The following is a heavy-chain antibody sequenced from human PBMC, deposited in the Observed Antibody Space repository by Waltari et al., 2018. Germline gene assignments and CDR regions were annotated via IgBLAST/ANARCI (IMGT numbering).Heavy chain of an antibody. D-gene: IGHD2-21*01. CDR3: AKDRGGDSNWYFDL. CDR2: ISWDGGST. Sequence: EVQLVESGGVVVQPGGSLRLSCAASGFTFDDYTMHWVRHAPGKGLEWVSLISWDGGSTYYADSVKGRFTISRDNSKNSLYLQMNSLRTEDTALYYCAKDRGGDSNWYFDLWGRGTLVTVSS. CDR1: GFTFDDYT. V-gene: IGHV3-43*01. J-gene: IGHJ2*01.